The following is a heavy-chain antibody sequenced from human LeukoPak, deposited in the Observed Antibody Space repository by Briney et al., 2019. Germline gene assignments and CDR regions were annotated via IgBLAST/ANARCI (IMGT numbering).Heavy chain of an antibody. CDR3: ARDSYCSGGSCYSYYFDY. CDR2: ISSSGSTI. D-gene: IGHD2-15*01. J-gene: IGHJ4*02. Sequence: GGSLRLSCAASGFTFSSYEMNWVRQAPGKGLEWVSYISSSGSTIYYADSVKGRFTISRDNAKNSLYLQMNSLRAEDTAVYYCARDSYCSGGSCYSYYFDYWGQATLVTVSS. V-gene: IGHV3-48*03. CDR1: GFTFSSYE.